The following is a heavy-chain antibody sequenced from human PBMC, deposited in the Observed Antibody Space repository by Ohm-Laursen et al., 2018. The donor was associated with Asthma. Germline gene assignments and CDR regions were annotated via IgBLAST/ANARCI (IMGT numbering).Heavy chain of an antibody. V-gene: IGHV3-33*01. D-gene: IGHD1-26*01. Sequence: SLRLSCTASGFTFSTSAMHWVRQGPAKGLEWVASLWYDGSRKHYTDSVKGRFSISRDTSKNTLYLEMNSLRAEDTALYYCARIGPEWELPGREYSLIHWGQGTLVTVSS. CDR3: ARIGPEWELPGREYSLIH. CDR2: LWYDGSRK. J-gene: IGHJ1*01. CDR1: GFTFSTSA.